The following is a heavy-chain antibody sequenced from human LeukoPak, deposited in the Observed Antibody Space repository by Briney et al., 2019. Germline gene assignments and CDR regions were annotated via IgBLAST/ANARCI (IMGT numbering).Heavy chain of an antibody. CDR2: IKQDGSEK. V-gene: IGHV3-7*01. J-gene: IGHJ6*02. CDR3: ASYDYGDYYGMDV. Sequence: GGSLRLSCAASGFTFSSYWMSWVRQAPGKGLEWVANIKQDGSEKYYVDSVKGRFTISRDNAKNSLHLQMNSLRAEDTAVYYCASYDYGDYYGMDVWGQGTTVTVSS. D-gene: IGHD4-17*01. CDR1: GFTFSSYW.